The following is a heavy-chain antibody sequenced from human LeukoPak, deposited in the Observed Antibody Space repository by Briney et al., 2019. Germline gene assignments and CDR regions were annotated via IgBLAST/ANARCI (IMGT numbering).Heavy chain of an antibody. CDR3: ARGFRYCSSTSCSFYYFDY. CDR2: MNPNSGNT. J-gene: IGHJ4*02. V-gene: IGHV1-8*01. CDR1: GYTFTSYD. D-gene: IGHD2-2*01. Sequence: ASLKVSCKPSGYTFTSYDINWVRQATGQGLEWMGWMNPNSGNTGYAQKFQGRVTMTRNTSISTAYMELSSLRSEDTAVYYCARGFRYCSSTSCSFYYFDYWGQGTLVTVSS.